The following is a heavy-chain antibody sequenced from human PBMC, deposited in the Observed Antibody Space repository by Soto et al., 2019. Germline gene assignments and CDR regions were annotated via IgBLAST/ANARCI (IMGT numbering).Heavy chain of an antibody. D-gene: IGHD4-17*01. J-gene: IGHJ5*02. CDR3: ARESYGDNWFDP. CDR2: MNPNSGNT. V-gene: IGHV1-8*01. Sequence: AASVKVSCKASGYTFTSYDINWVRQATGQGFEWMGWMNPNSGNTGYAQKFQGRVTMTRDTSITTAYMELRSLRSDDTAVYYCARESYGDNWFDPWGQGTLVTVSS. CDR1: GYTFTSYD.